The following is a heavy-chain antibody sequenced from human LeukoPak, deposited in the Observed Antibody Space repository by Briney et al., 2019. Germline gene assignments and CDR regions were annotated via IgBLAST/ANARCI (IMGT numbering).Heavy chain of an antibody. CDR1: GFTFSSYS. J-gene: IGHJ4*02. D-gene: IGHD1-26*01. Sequence: PGGSLRLSCAASGFTFSSYSMNWVRQAPGEGLERVSYISSLSGTIYYADSVKGRFTISRDNAKNSLYLQMDSLRAEDTAVYYCARDQGGGTSYWGQGTLVTVSS. CDR3: ARDQGGGTSY. CDR2: ISSLSGTI. V-gene: IGHV3-48*01.